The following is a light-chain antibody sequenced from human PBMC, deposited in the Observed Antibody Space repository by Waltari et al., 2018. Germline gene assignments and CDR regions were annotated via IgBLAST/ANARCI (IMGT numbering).Light chain of an antibody. Sequence: EIVMTQSPATLSVSPGERATLSCRASQSVSSNLAWYQQKPGQAPRLLIYGVSTWATGSPARVSGSGSGTEFTLTISGLQSEYFAIYYCQQYNNWPRSFGQGTRLEIK. J-gene: IGKJ5*01. CDR1: QSVSSN. V-gene: IGKV3-15*01. CDR2: GVS. CDR3: QQYNNWPRS.